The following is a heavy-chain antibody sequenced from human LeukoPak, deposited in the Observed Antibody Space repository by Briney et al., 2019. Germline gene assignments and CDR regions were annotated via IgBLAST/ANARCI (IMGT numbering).Heavy chain of an antibody. Sequence: GGSLRLSCAASGFTFSSYAMNWVRQAPGKGLEWVSSISGTSSYISYVDSVKGRFTISRDNAKNSLFLQMNSLRAEDTAVYYCTRPYGGRMVGDWFDPWGQGTLVTVSS. CDR2: ISGTSSYI. D-gene: IGHD1-14*01. J-gene: IGHJ5*02. V-gene: IGHV3-21*01. CDR1: GFTFSSYA. CDR3: TRPYGGRMVGDWFDP.